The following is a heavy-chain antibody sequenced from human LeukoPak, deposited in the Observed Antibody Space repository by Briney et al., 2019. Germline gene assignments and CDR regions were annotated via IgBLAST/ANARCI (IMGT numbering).Heavy chain of an antibody. V-gene: IGHV3-49*03. CDR3: SRDYSIVQTTIFIDY. CDR1: GFTFRDHA. D-gene: IGHD4/OR15-4a*01. J-gene: IGHJ4*02. Sequence: GESLRLSCTTSGFTFRDHAMSWFRQAPGKGLEWVGLIKSKAHGGTTQSAASVKGRFAISSDDAKSMAYLHMNSVKTAVNSVYNCSRDYSIVQTTIFIDYWGQGTLVTVSS. CDR2: IKSKAHGGTT.